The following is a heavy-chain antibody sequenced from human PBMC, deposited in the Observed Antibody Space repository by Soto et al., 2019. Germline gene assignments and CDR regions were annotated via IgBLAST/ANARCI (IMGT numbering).Heavy chain of an antibody. CDR1: GFTFSHAW. CDR2: MKSSGVGGTK. Sequence: EMHLVDSGGGLVKPGGSLRLSCAASGFTFSHAWMSWVRRAPGKGLEWVGGMKSSGVGGTKDYVAPVRGRFTISRDDLENMLYLQMNRLKTEDTAVYYCTVVKRWDQYSTSGYWFDPWGPGTLVTVSS. J-gene: IGHJ5*02. V-gene: IGHV3-15*01. CDR3: TVVKRWDQYSTSGYWFDP. D-gene: IGHD1-26*01.